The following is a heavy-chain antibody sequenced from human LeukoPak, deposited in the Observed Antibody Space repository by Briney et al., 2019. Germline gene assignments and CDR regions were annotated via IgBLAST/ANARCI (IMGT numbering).Heavy chain of an antibody. CDR2: INPNSGGT. V-gene: IGHV1-2*06. CDR1: GYTLTDYY. CDR3: ARVGYYESSGYYEY. Sequence: ASVKVSCKASGYTLTDYYMHWVRQAPGQGLEWMGRINPNSGGTDYAQKFQGRVTMTRDTSISTVYMELSRLRSDDTAVYYCARVGYYESSGYYEYWGQGTLVTVSS. J-gene: IGHJ4*02. D-gene: IGHD3-22*01.